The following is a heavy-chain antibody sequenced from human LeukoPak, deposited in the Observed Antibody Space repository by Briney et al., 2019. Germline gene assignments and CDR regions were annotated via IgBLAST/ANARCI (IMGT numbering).Heavy chain of an antibody. J-gene: IGHJ4*02. D-gene: IGHD1-26*01. CDR1: GYSFTSYW. V-gene: IGHV5-51*01. CDR3: ARLGILPVGATGHLDY. Sequence: GESLKISCKGSGYSFTSYWIGWVRQMPGKGLEWMGIIYPGDSDTRYSPSFQGQVTTSADKSISTAYLQWSSLKASDTAMYYCARLGILPVGATGHLDYWGQGTLVTVSS. CDR2: IYPGDSDT.